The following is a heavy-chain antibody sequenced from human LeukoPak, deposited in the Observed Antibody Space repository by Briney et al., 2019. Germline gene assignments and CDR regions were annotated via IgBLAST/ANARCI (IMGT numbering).Heavy chain of an antibody. CDR2: IGSSSSSI. J-gene: IGHJ4*02. V-gene: IGHV3-48*01. CDR1: GFTFSTYS. D-gene: IGHD6-6*01. Sequence: PGGSLRLSCAASGFTFSTYSMNWVRQAPGKGLEWASYIGSSSSSIYYADSVKGRFTISRDNAKNSLYLQMNSLRVEDTAVYYCAREYSSSTGKASDYWGQGTLVTVSS. CDR3: AREYSSSTGKASDY.